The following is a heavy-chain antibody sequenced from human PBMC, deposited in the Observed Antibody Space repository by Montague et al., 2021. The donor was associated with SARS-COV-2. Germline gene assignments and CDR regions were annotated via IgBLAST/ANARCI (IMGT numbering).Heavy chain of an antibody. CDR1: GGSITGYY. CDR2: IYDGGAA. V-gene: IGHV4-59*01. J-gene: IGHJ3*02. D-gene: IGHD4-23*01. CDR3: VRDHPYGGHRGAYDI. Sequence: SETLSLTCTVAGGSITGYYWSWLRRSPGKGLEWIAYIYDGGAANYNPSLGSRVTISTDTSKNQLSLKVNSVTAADTAIYYCVRDHPYGGHRGAYDIWGQGTVVTVSS.